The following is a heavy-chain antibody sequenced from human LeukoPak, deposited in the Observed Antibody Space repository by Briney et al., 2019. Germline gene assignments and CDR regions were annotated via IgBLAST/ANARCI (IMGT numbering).Heavy chain of an antibody. CDR3: ARDGTAAGRFEGWADY. D-gene: IGHD6-13*01. CDR1: GYTFTSFV. J-gene: IGHJ4*02. CDR2: ISAYNGNT. Sequence: ASEKFSCKDSGYTFTSFVISWARQAAGHRPEWFGCISAYNGNTNYAQKLQGRVTMTTDTSTSTAYMELRSLRSDDTAVYYCARDGTAAGRFEGWADYWGQGTLVTVSS. V-gene: IGHV1-18*01.